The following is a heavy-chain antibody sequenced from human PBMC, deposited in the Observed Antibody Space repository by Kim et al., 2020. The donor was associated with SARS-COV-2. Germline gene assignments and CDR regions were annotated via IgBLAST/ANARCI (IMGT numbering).Heavy chain of an antibody. Sequence: ASVKVSCKASGYTFTSYAMNWVRQAPGQGLEWMGWINTNTGNPTYAQGFTGRFVFSLDTSVSTAYLQISSLKAEDTAVYYCARDLNIVVVPAGRENYYYGMDVWGQGTTVTVSS. CDR3: ARDLNIVVVPAGRENYYYGMDV. V-gene: IGHV7-4-1*02. D-gene: IGHD2-2*01. CDR1: GYTFTSYA. CDR2: INTNTGNP. J-gene: IGHJ6*02.